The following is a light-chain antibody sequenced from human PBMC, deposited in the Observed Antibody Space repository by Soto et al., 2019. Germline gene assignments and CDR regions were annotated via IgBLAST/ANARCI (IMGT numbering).Light chain of an antibody. Sequence: EIVLRQSLATLSLYPGERASLPCRASQSVSSYLAWYQQKPGQAPRLLIYDASNRATGIPARFSGSGSGTDFTLTISSLEPEDFAVYYCQQRSNWPLTFGGGTKVDIK. CDR2: DAS. V-gene: IGKV3-11*01. CDR1: QSVSSY. J-gene: IGKJ4*01. CDR3: QQRSNWPLT.